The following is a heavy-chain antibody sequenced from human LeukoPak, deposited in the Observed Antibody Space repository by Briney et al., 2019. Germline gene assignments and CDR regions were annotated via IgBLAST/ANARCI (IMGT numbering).Heavy chain of an antibody. D-gene: IGHD3-10*01. CDR1: GFTVSSNY. Sequence: GGSLRLSCAASGFTVSSNYMSWVRQAPGKGLEWVGFIRSKAYGGTTEYAASVKGRFTISRDDSKSIAYLQMNSLKTEDTAVYYCTRDYYGSGGDAFDIWGQGTMVTVSS. V-gene: IGHV3-49*04. J-gene: IGHJ3*02. CDR2: IRSKAYGGTT. CDR3: TRDYYGSGGDAFDI.